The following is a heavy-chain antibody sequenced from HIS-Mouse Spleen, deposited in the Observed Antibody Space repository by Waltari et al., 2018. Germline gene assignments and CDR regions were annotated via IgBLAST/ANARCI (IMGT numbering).Heavy chain of an antibody. D-gene: IGHD6-6*01. J-gene: IGHJ3*02. CDR2: ISNDGSNK. CDR3: ARDRAYSSSSAFDI. V-gene: IGHV3-30*04. Sequence: QVQLVESGGGVVQPGRSLRLSCAASGFTFSRYAMHWVHQAPGKGLGGVEVISNDGSNKYYADSVKGRFTISRDNSKNTLYLQMNSLRAEDTAVYYCARDRAYSSSSAFDIWGQGTMVTVSS. CDR1: GFTFSRYA.